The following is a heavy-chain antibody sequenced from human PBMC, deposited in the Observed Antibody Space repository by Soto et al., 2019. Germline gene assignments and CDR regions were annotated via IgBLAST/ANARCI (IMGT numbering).Heavy chain of an antibody. CDR2: ISAYNGNT. CDR1: GYTFTSYG. Sequence: ASVKVSCKASGYTFTSYGISWVRQAPGQGLEWMGWISAYNGNTNYAQKLQGRVTMTTDTSTSTAYMELRSLRSYDTAVYYCARDPYSSGWARFDYWGQGTLVTVSS. CDR3: ARDPYSSGWARFDY. J-gene: IGHJ4*02. D-gene: IGHD6-19*01. V-gene: IGHV1-18*01.